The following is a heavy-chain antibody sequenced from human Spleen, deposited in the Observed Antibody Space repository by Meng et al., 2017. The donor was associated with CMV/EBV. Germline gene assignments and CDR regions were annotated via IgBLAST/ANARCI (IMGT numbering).Heavy chain of an antibody. Sequence: SETLSLTCTVSGGSISSYYWSWIRQPPRKGLEWIGYIYYSGSTNYNPSLKSRVTISVDTSKNQFSLKLSSVTAADTAVYYCARDRVLRGYSGYDSGYYYYGMDVWGQGTTVTVSS. D-gene: IGHD5-12*01. CDR3: ARDRVLRGYSGYDSGYYYYGMDV. CDR2: IYYSGST. CDR1: GGSISSYY. J-gene: IGHJ6*02. V-gene: IGHV4-59*01.